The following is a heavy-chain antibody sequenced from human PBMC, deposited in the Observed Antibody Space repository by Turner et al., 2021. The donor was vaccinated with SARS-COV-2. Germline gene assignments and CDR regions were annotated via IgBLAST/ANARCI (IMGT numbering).Heavy chain of an antibody. V-gene: IGHV3-21*01. J-gene: IGHJ3*02. Sequence: EVQLVESGGGLVKPGGSLRLSCAASGFTFSTYSMNWVRQAPGKGLDWVSSISSSSSYIYYANSVKGRLTISRDNAKNSLYLQMNSLRAEDTAVYYCARARWHYYDSSGYYPDAFDIWGQGTMVTVSS. CDR2: ISSSSSYI. CDR1: GFTFSTYS. D-gene: IGHD3-22*01. CDR3: ARARWHYYDSSGYYPDAFDI.